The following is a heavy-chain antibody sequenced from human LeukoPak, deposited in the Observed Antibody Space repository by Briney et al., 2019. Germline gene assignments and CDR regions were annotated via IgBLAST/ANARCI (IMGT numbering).Heavy chain of an antibody. V-gene: IGHV3-21*03. CDR2: IFSSSTYI. CDR1: GFAFNTYS. J-gene: IGHJ6*03. D-gene: IGHD1-14*01. Sequence: PGESLRPSCAASGFAFNTYSMNWARQAPGKGLEWVSFIFSSSTYIYYTDSVKGRFTISRDNARNSLYLQMDNLRAEDTGVYYCARVGPWVNPDYYYYYMDVWGKGTTVTVSS. CDR3: ARVGPWVNPDYYYYYMDV.